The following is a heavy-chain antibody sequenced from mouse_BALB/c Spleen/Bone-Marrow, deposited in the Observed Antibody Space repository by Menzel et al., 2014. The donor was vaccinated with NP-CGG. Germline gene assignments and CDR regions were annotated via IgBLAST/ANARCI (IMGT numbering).Heavy chain of an antibody. Sequence: VQLQQSGPQLVRPGASMKISCKASGYSFTTYWMHWVKQRPGQGLEWIGMIDPSDTETRLNERFKDKATLTVDKSSSTAYMQLSSPTSEDSAVYYCAREPNWDGPAWFVYWGQGTLVTVSA. CDR2: IDPSDTET. CDR3: AREPNWDGPAWFVY. V-gene: IGHV1S127*01. J-gene: IGHJ3*01. CDR1: GYSFTTYW. D-gene: IGHD4-1*01.